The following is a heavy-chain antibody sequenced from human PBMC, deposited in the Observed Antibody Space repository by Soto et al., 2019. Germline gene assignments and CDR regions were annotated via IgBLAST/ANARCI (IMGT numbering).Heavy chain of an antibody. D-gene: IGHD3-22*01. V-gene: IGHV1-69*01. CDR2: IIPNFGTT. CDR1: GGTFNSYG. Sequence: QVQLVQSGAEVKKPGSSVKVSCKASGGTFNSYGISWVRQAPGQGLQWMGGIIPNFGTTSYAQEFQGRVTVSADESMSTVYMELSSLRSADTAVYYCASSPRDDTSGYFRYWGQGTLVTVSS. CDR3: ASSPRDDTSGYFRY. J-gene: IGHJ4*02.